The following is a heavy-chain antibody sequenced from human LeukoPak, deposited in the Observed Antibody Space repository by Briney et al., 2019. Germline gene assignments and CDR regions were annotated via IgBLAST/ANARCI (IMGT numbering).Heavy chain of an antibody. D-gene: IGHD1-26*01. Sequence: PGGSLRLSCAASGFTVSSNYMSWVRQAPGKGLEWVSVIYSGGNTFYADSVKGRFTISRDNSENTLYLQMNSLRADDTAVYYCAREVFMGATRFDYWGQGTLVTVSS. CDR2: IYSGGNT. V-gene: IGHV3-53*01. CDR3: AREVFMGATRFDY. J-gene: IGHJ4*02. CDR1: GFTVSSNY.